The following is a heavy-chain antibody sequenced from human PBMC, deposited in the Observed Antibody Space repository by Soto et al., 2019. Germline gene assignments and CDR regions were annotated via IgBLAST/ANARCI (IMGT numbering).Heavy chain of an antibody. D-gene: IGHD3-10*01. CDR1: GFTFSSYG. J-gene: IGHJ3*02. V-gene: IGHV3-33*01. CDR3: ARAQGSGVDAFDI. Sequence: PGGSLRLSCAASGFTFSSYGMHWVRPAPGKGLEWVAVIWYDGSNKYYADSVKGRFTISRDNSKNTLYLQMNSLRAEDTAVYYCARAQGSGVDAFDIWGQGTMVTVSS. CDR2: IWYDGSNK.